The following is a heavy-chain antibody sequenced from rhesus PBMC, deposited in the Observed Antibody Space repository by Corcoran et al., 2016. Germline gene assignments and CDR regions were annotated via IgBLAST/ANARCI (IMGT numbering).Heavy chain of an antibody. CDR2: ISNGGGSS. V-gene: IGHV3-178*01. CDR1: GFTFSAYY. CDR3: ARDSWNDVPYFDY. Sequence: EVQLVESGGGLAKPGGSLRLSCAASGFTFSAYYMAWVRQAPGKGLERGSRISNGGGSSWYADSVKGRFTISRENAKNTLYFQLNSLRAEDTAVYYCARDSWNDVPYFDYWGQGVLVTVSS. D-gene: IGHD1-14*01. J-gene: IGHJ4*01.